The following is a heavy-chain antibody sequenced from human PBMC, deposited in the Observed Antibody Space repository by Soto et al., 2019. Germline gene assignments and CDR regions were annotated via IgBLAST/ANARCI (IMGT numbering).Heavy chain of an antibody. V-gene: IGHV6-1*01. CDR1: VDSVSSNSAA. Sequence: PSPTLSLTCAISVDSVSSNSAAWNWIRQSPSRGLEWLGRTYYRSKWYTYYAISVKSRITIKPDTLKNQFSLQLSSVTPDDTAVYYCARGPSPLDPWGQGTLVTVSS. CDR3: ARGPSPLDP. CDR2: TYYRSKWYT. J-gene: IGHJ5*02.